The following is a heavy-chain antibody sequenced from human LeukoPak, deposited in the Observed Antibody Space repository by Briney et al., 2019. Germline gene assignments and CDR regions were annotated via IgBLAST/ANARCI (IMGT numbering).Heavy chain of an antibody. J-gene: IGHJ4*02. CDR2: ISGSGETT. CDR1: GFTFSDYY. Sequence: GGSLRLSCAASGFTFSDYYMSWVRQAPGKGLEWVSGISGSGETTYYSDSEKGRFTISRDNSRNTLYLHMNSLRAEDTAVYFCARESFKALAGYLDSWGQGSLVTVSS. CDR3: ARESFKALAGYLDS. V-gene: IGHV3-23*01. D-gene: IGHD6-19*01.